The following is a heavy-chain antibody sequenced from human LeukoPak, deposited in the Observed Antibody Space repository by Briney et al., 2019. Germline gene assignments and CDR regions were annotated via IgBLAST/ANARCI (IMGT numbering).Heavy chain of an antibody. D-gene: IGHD3-3*01. J-gene: IGHJ3*02. V-gene: IGHV3-21*01. CDR2: ISSSSSYV. CDR3: ARGILEWSSGDAFDI. Sequence: GGSLRFSCAASGFTFSSYSMNWVRQAPGKGLEWVSSISSSSSYVHYADSVKGRFTISRDNAKNSLYLQMNSLRAEDTAVYYCARGILEWSSGDAFDIWGQGAMVTVSS. CDR1: GFTFSSYS.